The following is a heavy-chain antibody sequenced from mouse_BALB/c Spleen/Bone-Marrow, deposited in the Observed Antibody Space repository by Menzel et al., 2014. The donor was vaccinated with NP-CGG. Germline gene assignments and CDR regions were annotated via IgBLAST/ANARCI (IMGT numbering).Heavy chain of an antibody. CDR3: ARRNYDETWFAY. D-gene: IGHD2-4*01. J-gene: IGHJ3*01. Sequence: EVKLVESGGGLVQPGGSLKLSCATSGFTFSDYYMYWVRQTPEKRLEWVAYISNGGGSTYYPDTGKGRFTISRDNAKNTLYLQMSPLKSEDTAMYYCARRNYDETWFAYWGQGALVPVS. V-gene: IGHV5-12*02. CDR2: ISNGGGST. CDR1: GFTFSDYY.